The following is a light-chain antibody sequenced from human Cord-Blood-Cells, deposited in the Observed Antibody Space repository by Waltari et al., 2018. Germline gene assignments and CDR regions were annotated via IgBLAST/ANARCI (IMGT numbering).Light chain of an antibody. CDR3: QQSYSTPLYS. J-gene: IGKJ2*03. CDR2: AAS. V-gene: IGKV1-39*01. Sequence: DIQMNQSSSSLSASVGDRVTITCRASQSISSYLNWYQQKPGKAPKLLIYAASSLQSGVPSRFSGSGSGTDFTLTISSLQPEDFATYYCQQSYSTPLYSFGQGTKLEIK. CDR1: QSISSY.